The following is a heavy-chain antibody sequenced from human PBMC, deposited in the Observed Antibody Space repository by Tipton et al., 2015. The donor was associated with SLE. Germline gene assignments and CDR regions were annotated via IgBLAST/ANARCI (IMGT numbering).Heavy chain of an antibody. CDR1: GFTFSSYA. J-gene: IGHJ6*02. D-gene: IGHD3-9*01. Sequence: GSLRLSCAASGFTFSSYAMSWVRQAPGKGLEWVSAISGSGGSTYYADSVKGRFTISRGNAKNSLYLQMNSLRAEDTAVYYCARAPTGYYYYYGMDVWGQGTTVTVSS. V-gene: IGHV3-23*01. CDR3: ARAPTGYYYYYGMDV. CDR2: ISGSGGST.